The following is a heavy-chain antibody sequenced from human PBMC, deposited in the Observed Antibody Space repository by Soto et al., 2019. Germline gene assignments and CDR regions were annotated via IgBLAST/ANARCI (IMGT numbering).Heavy chain of an antibody. CDR3: ARPVTTYNYFYGVDV. V-gene: IGHV1-3*01. Sequence: EASVKVSCKASGYTFINYAMHWLRQAPGQRLEWMGWINVDTGNTKYAQNFQDRVTITRDTSASTAYMELSSLGSEDTAVYFCARPVTTYNYFYGVDVWGQGTTVTVSS. D-gene: IGHD4-17*01. J-gene: IGHJ6*02. CDR2: INVDTGNT. CDR1: GYTFINYA.